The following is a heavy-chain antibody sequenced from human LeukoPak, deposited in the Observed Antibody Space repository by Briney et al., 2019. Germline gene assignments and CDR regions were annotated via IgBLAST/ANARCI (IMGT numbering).Heavy chain of an antibody. CDR1: GLTVSSYG. D-gene: IGHD5-12*01. CDR2: IIGSAVNT. J-gene: IGHJ4*02. CDR3: AKYTAGTSYRGLDQ. V-gene: IGHV3-23*01. Sequence: GGSLRLSCGASGLTVSSYGMSWVRQAPGKGLEWVSTIIGSAVNTYYADSVKGRFTISRDDSKNTVYLQMNSLRAEDTAVYSCAKYTAGTSYRGLDQWGQGTLVTVSS.